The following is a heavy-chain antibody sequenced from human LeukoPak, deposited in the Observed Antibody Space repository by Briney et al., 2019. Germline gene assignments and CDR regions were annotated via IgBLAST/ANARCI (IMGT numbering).Heavy chain of an antibody. Sequence: GGSLRLSCTASGFTFGDYAMSWVRQAPGKGLEWVGFIRSKAYGGTTEYAASVKGRFTISRDDSKSIAYLQMNSLKTEDTAVYYCTRLYYDFWSGYYYWGQGTLVTVSS. CDR1: GFTFGDYA. J-gene: IGHJ4*02. CDR2: IRSKAYGGTT. V-gene: IGHV3-49*04. D-gene: IGHD3-3*01. CDR3: TRLYYDFWSGYYY.